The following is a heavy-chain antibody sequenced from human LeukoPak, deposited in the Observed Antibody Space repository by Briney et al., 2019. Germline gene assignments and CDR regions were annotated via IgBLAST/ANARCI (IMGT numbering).Heavy chain of an antibody. J-gene: IGHJ4*02. CDR1: GGSISSYC. D-gene: IGHD6-13*01. CDR2: IYNSGST. V-gene: IGHV4-4*07. CDR3: ARSAFLVTAPGLYYFDY. Sequence: ASETLSLTCTVSGGSISSYCWSWIRQPAGKGLEWIGHIYNSGSTNYNPSLKGRVTMSVATSKNQFSLHLSSVTDADTAVYYCARSAFLVTAPGLYYFDYWGQGTLVAVSS.